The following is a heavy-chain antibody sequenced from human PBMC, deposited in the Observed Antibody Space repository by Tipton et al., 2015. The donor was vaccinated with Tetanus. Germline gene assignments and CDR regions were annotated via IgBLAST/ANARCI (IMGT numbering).Heavy chain of an antibody. Sequence: SLRLSCAASGFTFSSYWMHWVRQAPGKGLVWVSRISSDGSGTNYADSVKGRFTISRDNAKNTLYLQMNSLRAEDTAMYYCAREYSSGWSVFDYWGQGTLVTVSS. CDR1: GFTFSSYW. CDR3: AREYSSGWSVFDY. J-gene: IGHJ4*02. D-gene: IGHD6-19*01. CDR2: ISSDGSGT. V-gene: IGHV3-74*01.